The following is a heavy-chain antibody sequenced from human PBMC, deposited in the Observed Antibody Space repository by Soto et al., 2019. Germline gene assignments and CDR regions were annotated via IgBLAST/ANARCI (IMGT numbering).Heavy chain of an antibody. CDR1: GVSFGGYY. Sequence: SDTLSLTCAVYGVSFGGYYWSWIRQPPGKGLEWIGEINHSGGTNYNPSLKSRVTISVDTSKNQFSLKLSSVTAADTAVYYCARDRVTMVRGRERWFDPWGQGTLVTVS. CDR3: ARDRVTMVRGRERWFDP. V-gene: IGHV4-34*01. D-gene: IGHD3-10*01. J-gene: IGHJ5*02. CDR2: INHSGGT.